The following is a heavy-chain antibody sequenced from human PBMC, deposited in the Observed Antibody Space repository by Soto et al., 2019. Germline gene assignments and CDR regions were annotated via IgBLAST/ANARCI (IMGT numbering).Heavy chain of an antibody. Sequence: PSETLSLTCAVYGGSFSGYYWSWIRQPPGKGLEWIGEINHSGSTNYNPSLKSRVTISVDTSKNQFSLKLSSVTAADTAVYYCASSIAARLRDVNWFDPWGQGTLVTVSS. D-gene: IGHD6-6*01. CDR3: ASSIAARLRDVNWFDP. CDR2: INHSGST. V-gene: IGHV4-34*01. CDR1: GGSFSGYY. J-gene: IGHJ5*02.